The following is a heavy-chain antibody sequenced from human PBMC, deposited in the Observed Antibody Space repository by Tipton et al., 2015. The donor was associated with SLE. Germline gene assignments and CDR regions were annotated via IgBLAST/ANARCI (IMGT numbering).Heavy chain of an antibody. D-gene: IGHD3-16*01. J-gene: IGHJ4*02. CDR1: GGSISSGSYY. CDR2: IYTSGST. Sequence: TLSLTCTVSGGSISSGSYYWSWIRQPAGKGLEWIGRIYTSGSTNYNPSLKSRVTISVDTSKNQFSLKLSSVTAADTSVYYCARRGGSGLGHWGQGTLVTVSS. V-gene: IGHV4-61*02. CDR3: ARRGGSGLGH.